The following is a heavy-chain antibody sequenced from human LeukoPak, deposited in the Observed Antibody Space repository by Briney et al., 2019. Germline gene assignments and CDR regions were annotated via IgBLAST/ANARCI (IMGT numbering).Heavy chain of an antibody. D-gene: IGHD3-22*01. CDR2: IYYSGST. Sequence: SETLSLTCTVSGGSISSRSYYWGWIRQPPEKGLEWIGSIYYSGSTYYNPSLKSRVTISVDTSKSQFSLKLSSVTAADTAVYYCARDRRDSSGYYFDYWGQGTLVTVSS. CDR1: GGSISSRSYY. V-gene: IGHV4-39*02. J-gene: IGHJ4*02. CDR3: ARDRRDSSGYYFDY.